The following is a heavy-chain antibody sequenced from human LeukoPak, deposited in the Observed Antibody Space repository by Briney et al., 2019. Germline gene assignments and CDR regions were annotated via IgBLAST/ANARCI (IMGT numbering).Heavy chain of an antibody. CDR1: GFTFSSYW. CDR3: AREYDFWRYLDY. Sequence: GGSLRLSCAASGFTFSSYWMSWVRQAPGKGLEWVANIKQDGSDKYYVDSVKGRFSISKDYAKNLLFLEMSSLRAEDTAVYYCAREYDFWRYLDYWGQGILVTVSS. D-gene: IGHD3-3*01. V-gene: IGHV3-7*01. CDR2: IKQDGSDK. J-gene: IGHJ4*02.